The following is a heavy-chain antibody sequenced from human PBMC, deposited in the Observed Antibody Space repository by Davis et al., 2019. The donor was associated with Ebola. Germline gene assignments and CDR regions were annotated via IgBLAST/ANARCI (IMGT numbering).Heavy chain of an antibody. CDR2: INSDGSST. Sequence: GESLKISCAASGFTFSSYWMHWVRQAPGKGLVWVSRINSDGSSTSYADSVKGRFTISRDNAKNTLYLQMNSLRAEDTAVYYRARDGGYYDFWSGYYYYYYYGMDVRGQGTTVTVSS. D-gene: IGHD3-3*01. CDR3: ARDGGYYDFWSGYYYYYYYGMDV. J-gene: IGHJ6*02. CDR1: GFTFSSYW. V-gene: IGHV3-74*01.